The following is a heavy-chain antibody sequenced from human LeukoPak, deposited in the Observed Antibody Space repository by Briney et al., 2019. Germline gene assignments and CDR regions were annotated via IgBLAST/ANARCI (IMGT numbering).Heavy chain of an antibody. CDR3: ARDAPVFAVAGTRNWFDP. J-gene: IGHJ5*02. D-gene: IGHD6-19*01. CDR1: GYSISSGYY. CDR2: INHSGST. Sequence: SETLSLTCAVSGYSISSGYYWSWIRQPPGKGLEWIGEINHSGSTNYNPSLKSRVTISVDTSKNQFSLKLSSVTAADTAVYYCARDAPVFAVAGTRNWFDPWGQGTLVTVSS. V-gene: IGHV4-34*01.